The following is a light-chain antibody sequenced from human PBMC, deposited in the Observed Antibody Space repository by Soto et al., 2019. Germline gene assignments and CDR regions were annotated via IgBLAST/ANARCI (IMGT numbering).Light chain of an antibody. CDR3: QQYGSSPQT. CDR1: QSVSSSY. CDR2: GAS. Sequence: EIVLTQSPGTLSLSPGERATLSCRASQSVSSSYLAWYQQKPGQAPRLLIYGASSRATGIPDRFSGSGSGTDVTLTISSLEPEDVAVYYCQQYGSSPQTFGQGTKVEIK. V-gene: IGKV3-20*01. J-gene: IGKJ1*01.